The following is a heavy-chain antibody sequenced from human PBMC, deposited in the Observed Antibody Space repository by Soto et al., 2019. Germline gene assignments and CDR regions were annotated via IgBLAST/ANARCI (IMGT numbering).Heavy chain of an antibody. D-gene: IGHD6-13*01. CDR1: GFTFSSYG. V-gene: IGHV3-33*01. Sequence: QVQLVESGGGVVQPGRSLRLSCAASGFTFSSYGMHWVRQAPGKGLEWVAVIWYDGSNKYYADSVKGRFTISRDNSKNPLYLQMNSLRAEDTAVYYCARVPYSSSWYGGDYFDYWGQGTLVTVSS. CDR3: ARVPYSSSWYGGDYFDY. J-gene: IGHJ4*02. CDR2: IWYDGSNK.